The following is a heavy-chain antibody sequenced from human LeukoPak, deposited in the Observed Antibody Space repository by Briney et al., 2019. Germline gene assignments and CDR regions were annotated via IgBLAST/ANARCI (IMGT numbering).Heavy chain of an antibody. J-gene: IGHJ4*02. CDR3: ARRSYNSPFRY. D-gene: IGHD5-24*01. CDR2: INHSGST. V-gene: IGHV4-39*02. Sequence: SETLSLTCTVSGGSISSSSYYWSWIRQPPGKGLEWIGEINHSGSTNYNPSLKSRVTISVDTSKNHFSLNLRSVTAADTAVYYCARRSYNSPFRYWGQGTPVTVSS. CDR1: GGSISSSSYY.